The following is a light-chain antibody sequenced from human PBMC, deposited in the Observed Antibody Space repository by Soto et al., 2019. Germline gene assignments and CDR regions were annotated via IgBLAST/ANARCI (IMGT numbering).Light chain of an antibody. CDR1: QSVNRN. CDR2: GAS. J-gene: IGKJ4*01. V-gene: IGKV3-15*01. Sequence: EKVMTQSAAAMSVSTGERATISCRAIQSVNRNFAWYKQKAGQAPRLLLYGASNRATGIPARFSGSASGTEFTLTIISLQSEDSAVYYCQQYNDWPLTFGGGTKVEIK. CDR3: QQYNDWPLT.